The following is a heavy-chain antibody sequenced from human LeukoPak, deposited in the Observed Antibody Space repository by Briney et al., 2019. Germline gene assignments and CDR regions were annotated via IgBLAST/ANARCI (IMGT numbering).Heavy chain of an antibody. CDR3: AKGTYCGGDCYYFDY. D-gene: IGHD2-21*01. J-gene: IGHJ4*02. CDR2: ISASGGST. V-gene: IGHV3-23*01. CDR1: GFTFSSYA. Sequence: PGGSLRLSCAASGFTFSSYAMSWVRQAPGKGLEWVSAISASGGSTYYADSVKGRLTISRDNSKNTLYLQMNSLRAEDTAVYYCAKGTYCGGDCYYFDYWGQGTLVTVSS.